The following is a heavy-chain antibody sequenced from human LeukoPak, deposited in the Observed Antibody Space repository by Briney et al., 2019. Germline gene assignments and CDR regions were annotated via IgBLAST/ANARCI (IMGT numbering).Heavy chain of an antibody. D-gene: IGHD6-19*01. CDR1: GFTFDDYA. J-gene: IGHJ4*02. CDR3: AKGNGWSYFDY. CDR2: ITWNSDSL. V-gene: IGHV3-9*01. Sequence: GRSLRLSCAASGFTFDDYAMHWVRQAPGKGLEWVSGITWNSDSLGYADSVKGRFTISRDNAKNSLHLQMNGLRAEDTALYYCAKGNGWSYFDYWGQGTLVTVSS.